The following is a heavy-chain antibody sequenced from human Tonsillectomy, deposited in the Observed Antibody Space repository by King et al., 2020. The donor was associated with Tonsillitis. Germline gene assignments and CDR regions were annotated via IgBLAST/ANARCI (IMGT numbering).Heavy chain of an antibody. CDR1: GFTFSYYS. D-gene: IGHD3-22*01. J-gene: IGHJ4*02. CDR2: ISSSSTDI. Sequence: VQLVESGGGLVKPGGSLRLSCAASGFTFSYYSMNWVRQAPGKGLEWVSSISSSSTDIYYADSVKGRFTITRENAKNSLYLQMNSLRAEDTCVYYCARGDYYDTSGFADYWGQGTLVTVSS. V-gene: IGHV3-21*01. CDR3: ARGDYYDTSGFADY.